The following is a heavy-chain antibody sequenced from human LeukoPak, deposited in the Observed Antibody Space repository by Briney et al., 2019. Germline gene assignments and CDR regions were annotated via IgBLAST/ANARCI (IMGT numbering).Heavy chain of an antibody. V-gene: IGHV4-59*01. CDR2: IYYSGSS. J-gene: IGHJ3*01. CDR3: ARTATMGGPDAFDV. Sequence: SETLSLTCTVSGGSISRYYWSWIRQPPGKGLEWIGYIYYSGSSNYNPSLKGRVTISVDTSKNQFSLKVSSVTAADTAVYYCARTATMGGPDAFDVWGRGTMVTVSP. CDR1: GGSISRYY. D-gene: IGHD5-12*01.